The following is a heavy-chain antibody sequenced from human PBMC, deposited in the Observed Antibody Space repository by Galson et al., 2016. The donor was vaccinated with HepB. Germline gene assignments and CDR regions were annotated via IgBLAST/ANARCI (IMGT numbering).Heavy chain of an antibody. CDR1: GGSFSRSV. J-gene: IGHJ6*03. CDR2: IIPIFGTA. CDR3: ATGPYGDYGGDYYYYYMDV. V-gene: IGHV1-69*01. D-gene: IGHD4-17*01. Sequence: SCKASGGSFSRSVINWARQAPGQGLEWMGGIIPIFGTANYAQKFQGRVTITADESTSTAYMELSSLRSEDTAVYYCATGPYGDYGGDYYYYYMDVWDKGTTVTVS.